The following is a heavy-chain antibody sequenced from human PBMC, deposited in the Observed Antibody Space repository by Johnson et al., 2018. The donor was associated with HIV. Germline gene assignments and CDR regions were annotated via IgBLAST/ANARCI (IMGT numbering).Heavy chain of an antibody. V-gene: IGHV3-30*04. Sequence: QVQLVESGGGVVQPGRSLRLSCAASGFSFSSYAMHWVRQAPGKGLEWVTVISYDGGLKYYADSVKGRFTISRDNSKNTLYLQMNSLRAEDTAVYYCAKELALYSSGYGGDAFDIWGQGTMVTVSS. CDR3: AKELALYSSGYGGDAFDI. CDR1: GFSFSSYA. D-gene: IGHD6-19*01. CDR2: ISYDGGLK. J-gene: IGHJ3*02.